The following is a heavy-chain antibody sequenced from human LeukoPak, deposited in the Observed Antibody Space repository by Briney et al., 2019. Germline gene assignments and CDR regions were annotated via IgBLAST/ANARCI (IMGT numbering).Heavy chain of an antibody. CDR2: ISNSGATI. CDR1: AFTFSYYE. V-gene: IGHV3-48*03. J-gene: IGHJ4*02. CDR3: ASATFSSSGHSY. D-gene: IGHD6-13*01. Sequence: GGSLRLSCAASAFTFSYYEMNWVRQAPGKGLEWVSYISNSGATIYYADSVKGRFTISRDNAKSSLCLQMNSLRAEDTVVYYCASATFSSSGHSYWGQGTLVTVSS.